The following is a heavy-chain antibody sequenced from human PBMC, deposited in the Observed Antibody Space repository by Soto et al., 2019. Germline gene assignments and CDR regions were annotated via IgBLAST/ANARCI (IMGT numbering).Heavy chain of an antibody. V-gene: IGHV4-59*08. CDR2: VSYSGST. CDR3: ARHGSDSGWFLFDP. J-gene: IGHJ5*02. CDR1: GGAIGGYY. Sequence: SETLSLTCSLSGGAIGGYYWSWIRQPPGKALEWIGYVSYSGSTDYHPSLKSRVSISIDTSKNQFSLKMISVTAADTAVYYCARHGSDSGWFLFDPWGQGALVTVPS. D-gene: IGHD6-19*01.